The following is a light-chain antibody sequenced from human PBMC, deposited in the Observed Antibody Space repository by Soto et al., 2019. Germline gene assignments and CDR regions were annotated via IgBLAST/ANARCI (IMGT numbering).Light chain of an antibody. CDR2: DNN. CDR3: GTGDSSLSAYV. V-gene: IGLV1-51*01. CDR1: SSNIGNNY. J-gene: IGLJ1*01. Sequence: QSVLTQPHSVSAAPGQKVTISCSGSSSNIGNNYVSWYQQLPGTAPKLLIYDNNKRPSGIPDRFSGSKSGTSATLGITGLQTGDDADYDCGTGDSSLSAYVFGTGTKLTVL.